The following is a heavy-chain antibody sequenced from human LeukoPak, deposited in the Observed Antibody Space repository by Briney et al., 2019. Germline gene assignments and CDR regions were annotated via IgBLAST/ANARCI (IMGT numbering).Heavy chain of an antibody. J-gene: IGHJ4*02. V-gene: IGHV3-64D*06. D-gene: IGHD6-19*01. CDR3: VKSGWLVSSGFDY. CDR1: GFTFSSHA. CDR2: ISSNGGST. Sequence: PGGSLRLSCSVSGFTFSSHAMQWVRQAPGKGLEYVSGISSNGGSTYYADSVKGRFTISRDNSKNTLYLQMSSLRAEDTAVYYCVKSGWLVSSGFDYWGQGTLVTVSS.